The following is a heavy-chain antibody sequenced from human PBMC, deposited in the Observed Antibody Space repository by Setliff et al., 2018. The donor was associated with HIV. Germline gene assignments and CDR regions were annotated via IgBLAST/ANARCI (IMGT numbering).Heavy chain of an antibody. CDR2: IYYSGST. J-gene: IGHJ4*02. CDR1: GGSISSSSYY. CDR3: ARHERITMIAVVIDYFDY. V-gene: IGHV4-39*01. D-gene: IGHD3-22*01. Sequence: SETLSLTCTVSGGSISSSSYYWGWIRQPPGKGLEWIGSIYYSGSTYYNPSLKSRVTISVDTSKNQFSLKLSSVTAADTAVYCCARHERITMIAVVIDYFDYLGQGTLVTVSS.